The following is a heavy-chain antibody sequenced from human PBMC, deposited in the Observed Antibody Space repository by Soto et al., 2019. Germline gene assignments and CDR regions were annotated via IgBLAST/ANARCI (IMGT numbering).Heavy chain of an antibody. Sequence: QVQLVESGGGVVQPGRSLRLSCAASGFTFSRYGMHWVRQAPGKGLEGVAVIWYDGSNKYYADSVKGRFTISRDNSQNTLYLRLTSLRSEDTAVYYCGREGGRGWYLYQVYFDYWGQGTLVTFSS. D-gene: IGHD6-19*01. CDR3: GREGGRGWYLYQVYFDY. CDR2: IWYDGSNK. J-gene: IGHJ4*02. V-gene: IGHV3-33*01. CDR1: GFTFSRYG.